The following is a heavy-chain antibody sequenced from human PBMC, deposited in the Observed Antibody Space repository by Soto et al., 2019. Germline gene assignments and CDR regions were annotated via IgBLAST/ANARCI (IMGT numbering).Heavy chain of an antibody. Sequence: PGGSLRLSCAASGFTFSSYSMNWVRQAPGKGLEWVSSISSSSSYIYYADSVKGRFTISRDNAKNSLYLQMNSLRAEDTAVYYCARGKLWFGELLSQTSYYFDYWGQGTLVTVSS. J-gene: IGHJ4*02. V-gene: IGHV3-21*01. CDR3: ARGKLWFGELLSQTSYYFDY. CDR2: ISSSSSYI. CDR1: GFTFSSYS. D-gene: IGHD3-10*01.